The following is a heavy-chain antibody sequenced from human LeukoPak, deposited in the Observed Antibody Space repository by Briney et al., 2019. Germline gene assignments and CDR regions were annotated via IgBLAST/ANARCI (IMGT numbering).Heavy chain of an antibody. CDR2: IYYSGST. Sequence: SETLSLTCTVSGGSISSSSYYWGWLRQPPGKGLEWIGSIYYSGSTYYNPSLKSRVTISVDTSKNQFSLKLSSVTAADTAVYYCARQKFPRTYYYDSSGYPGRGTFDYWGQGTLVTVSS. CDR1: GGSISSSSYY. J-gene: IGHJ4*02. CDR3: ARQKFPRTYYYDSSGYPGRGTFDY. D-gene: IGHD3-22*01. V-gene: IGHV4-39*01.